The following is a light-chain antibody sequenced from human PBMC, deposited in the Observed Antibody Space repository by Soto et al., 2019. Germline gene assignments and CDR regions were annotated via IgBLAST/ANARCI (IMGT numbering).Light chain of an antibody. CDR2: DAS. CDR1: QSVSSN. V-gene: IGKV3-11*01. CDR3: QQRSNWPPIT. J-gene: IGKJ5*01. Sequence: EIVMTHSPATLSVSPGERATLSCSASQSVSSNLAWYQQKPGQAPRLLIYDASNRATGIPARFSGSGSGTDFTLTISSLEPEDFAVYYCQQRSNWPPITFGQGTRLEIK.